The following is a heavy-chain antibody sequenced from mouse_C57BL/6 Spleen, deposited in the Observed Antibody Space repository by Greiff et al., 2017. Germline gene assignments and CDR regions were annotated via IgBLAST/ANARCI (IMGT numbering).Heavy chain of an antibody. CDR3: ARWGYYYGSSKGAWFAY. CDR2: IYPGDGDT. V-gene: IGHV1-80*01. Sequence: VQLQQSGAELVKPGASVKISCKASGYAFSSYWMNWVKQRPGKGLEWIGQIYPGDGDTNYNGKFKGKATLTADKSSSTAYMQLSSLTSEDSAVYFCARWGYYYGSSKGAWFAYWGQGTLVTVSA. D-gene: IGHD1-1*01. CDR1: GYAFSSYW. J-gene: IGHJ3*01.